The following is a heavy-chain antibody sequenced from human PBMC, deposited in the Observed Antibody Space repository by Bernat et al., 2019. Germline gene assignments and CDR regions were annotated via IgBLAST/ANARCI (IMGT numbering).Heavy chain of an antibody. CDR3: ARHLRTEINRAFDV. Sequence: QVQLQESGPGLVKPSETLSLTCSVSDGSVTNYFWSWIRQPPGKGLEWLGYISHSGSTNYNPSLQSRIIMSIATSMNQFSLRLSSVTAADTAVYFCARHLRTEINRAFDVWGQGTVVTVSS. J-gene: IGHJ3*01. CDR2: ISHSGST. V-gene: IGHV4-59*08. CDR1: DGSVTNYF. D-gene: IGHD1-1*01.